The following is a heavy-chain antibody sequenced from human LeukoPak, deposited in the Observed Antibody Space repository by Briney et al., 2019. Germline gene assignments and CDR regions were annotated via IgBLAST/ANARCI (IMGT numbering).Heavy chain of an antibody. D-gene: IGHD6-13*01. V-gene: IGHV1-46*01. CDR3: ARKARSYSTIWQTRGGNWFDP. CDR2: INPSGGST. CDR1: GYTFTSYY. J-gene: IGHJ5*02. Sequence: ASVKVSCKASGYTFTSYYMHWVRQAPGQGLEWMGIINPSGGSTSYAQKFQGRVTMTRDMSTSTVYMELSSLRSEDTAVYYCARKARSYSTIWQTRGGNWFDPWGQGTLVTVSS.